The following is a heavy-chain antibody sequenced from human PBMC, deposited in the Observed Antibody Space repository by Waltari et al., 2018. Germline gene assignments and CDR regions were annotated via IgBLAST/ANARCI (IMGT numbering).Heavy chain of an antibody. J-gene: IGHJ4*02. CDR3: ARDQFSWLSPIDY. CDR1: GSSISSGSY. V-gene: IGHV4-38-2*02. CDR2: IYHSGST. D-gene: IGHD3-22*01. Sequence: QVQLPESGPGLVKPSETLSLTCAVSGSSISSGSYWGWIRQPPGKGLEWIGSIYHSGSTYYNPSLKSRVTISVDTSKNQFSLKLSSVTAADTAVYYCARDQFSWLSPIDYWGQGTLVTVSS.